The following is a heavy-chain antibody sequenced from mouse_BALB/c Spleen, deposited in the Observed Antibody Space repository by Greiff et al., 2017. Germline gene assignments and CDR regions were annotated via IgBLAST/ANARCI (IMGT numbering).Heavy chain of an antibody. CDR3: AGGLTNWDVFAY. Sequence: DLVKPGASVKLSCKASGYTFTSYWINWIKQRPGQGLEWIGRIAPGSGSTYYNEMFKGKATLTVDTSSSTAYIQLSSLSSEDSAVYFCAGGLTNWDVFAYWGQGTLVTVSA. D-gene: IGHD4-1*01. J-gene: IGHJ3*01. CDR2: IAPGSGST. V-gene: IGHV1S41*01. CDR1: GYTFTSYW.